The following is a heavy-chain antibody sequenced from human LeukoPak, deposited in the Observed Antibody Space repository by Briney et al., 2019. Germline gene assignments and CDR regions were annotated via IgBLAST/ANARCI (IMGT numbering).Heavy chain of an antibody. D-gene: IGHD6-6*01. CDR1: GGSISSYY. V-gene: IGHV4-59*12. J-gene: IGHJ4*02. CDR3: ARVTRPGNGNLDY. Sequence: KPSETLSLTCTVSGGSISSYYWSWIRQPPGKGLEWIGYIYYSGSTNYNPSLKSRVTMSVDTSKNQFSLKVNSVTAADTAVYYCARVTRPGNGNLDYWGQGTLVTVSS. CDR2: IYYSGST.